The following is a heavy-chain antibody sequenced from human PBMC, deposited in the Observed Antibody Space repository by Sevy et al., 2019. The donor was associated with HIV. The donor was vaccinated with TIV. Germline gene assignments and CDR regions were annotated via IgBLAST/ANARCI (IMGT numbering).Heavy chain of an antibody. CDR2: LSHDGINE. Sequence: GSLRLSCIGSGFSFSYYGLHWVRQSPGKGLDWVALLSHDGINEYYADSVKGRFTIPRDNSKNTVYLEMNSLRNEDTAIYFCANAYSGSYSHSYLYALDVWGQGTTVTVSS. V-gene: IGHV3-30*18. J-gene: IGHJ6*02. CDR1: GFSFSYYG. D-gene: IGHD1-26*01. CDR3: ANAYSGSYSHSYLYALDV.